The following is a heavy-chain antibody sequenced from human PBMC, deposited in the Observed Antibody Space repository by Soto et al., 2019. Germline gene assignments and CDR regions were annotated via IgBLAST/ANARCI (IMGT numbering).Heavy chain of an antibody. J-gene: IGHJ4*02. CDR1: GGSISSSSYY. CDR2: IYYSGST. D-gene: IGHD3-22*01. Sequence: QLQLQESGPGLVKPSETLSLTCTVSGGSISSSSYYWGWIRQPPGKGLEWIGSIYYSGSTYYNPSLKSRVTISVDTSKHQFSLKLSSVTAADTAVYYCARLTYYYDSSGYHTLFDYWGQGTLVTVSS. CDR3: ARLTYYYDSSGYHTLFDY. V-gene: IGHV4-39*01.